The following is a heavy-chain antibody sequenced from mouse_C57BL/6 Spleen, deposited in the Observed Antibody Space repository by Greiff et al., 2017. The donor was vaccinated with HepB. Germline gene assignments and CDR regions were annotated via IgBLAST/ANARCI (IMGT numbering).Heavy chain of an antibody. J-gene: IGHJ3*01. CDR2: IYPGDGDT. V-gene: IGHV1-82*01. CDR1: GYAFSSSW. Sequence: QVQLKESGPELVKPGASVKISCKASGYAFSSSWMNWVKQRPGKGLEWIGRIYPGDGDTNYNGKFKGKATLTADKSSSTAYMQLSSLTSEDSAVYFCASSPEFAYWGQGTLVTVSA. CDR3: ASSPEFAY.